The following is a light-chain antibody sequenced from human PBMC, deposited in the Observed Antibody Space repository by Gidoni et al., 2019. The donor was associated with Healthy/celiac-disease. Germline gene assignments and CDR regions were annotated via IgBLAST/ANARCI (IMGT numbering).Light chain of an antibody. V-gene: IGKV2-28*01. Sequence: DIVMTQPPLSLPVTPGEPASISCRSSQSLLHSNGYNYLDWYLQKPGQSPQPLIYLGSNRASGVPDRFSGSGSGTDFTLKISRVEAEDVGVYYCMQALQTPWTFGQGTKVEIK. J-gene: IGKJ1*01. CDR2: LGS. CDR1: QSLLHSNGYNY. CDR3: MQALQTPWT.